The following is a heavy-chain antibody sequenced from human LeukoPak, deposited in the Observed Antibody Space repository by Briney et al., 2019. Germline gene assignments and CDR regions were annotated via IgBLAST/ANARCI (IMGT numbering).Heavy chain of an antibody. CDR3: ASRLGWWGYHYYYMDV. V-gene: IGHV1-69*06. D-gene: IGHD2-8*02. CDR1: GGTFSSYA. Sequence: ASVKVSCKASGGTFSSYAISRVRQAPGQGLEWMGGIIPIFGTANYAQKFQGRVTITADKSTSTAYMELSSLRSEDTAVYYCASRLGWWGYHYYYMDVWGKGTTVTVSS. CDR2: IIPIFGTA. J-gene: IGHJ6*03.